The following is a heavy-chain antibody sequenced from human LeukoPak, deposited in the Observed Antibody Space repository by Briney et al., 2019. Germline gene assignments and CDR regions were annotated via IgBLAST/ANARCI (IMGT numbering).Heavy chain of an antibody. CDR3: AKDNAYSSGWSRVYYYYYYMDV. V-gene: IGHV3-7*01. J-gene: IGHJ6*03. CDR2: VKQDGSEK. CDR1: GFTLSSYW. D-gene: IGHD6-19*01. Sequence: GGSLRLSCAASGFTLSSYWMTWVRQAPGKGLEWVANVKQDGSEKYYVDSVKGRFTISRDNAKNSLYLQMNSLRAEDTAVYYCAKDNAYSSGWSRVYYYYYYMDVWGKGTTVTISS.